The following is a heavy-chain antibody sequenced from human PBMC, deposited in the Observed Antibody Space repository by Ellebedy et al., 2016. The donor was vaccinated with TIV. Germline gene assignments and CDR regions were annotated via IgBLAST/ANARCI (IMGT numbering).Heavy chain of an antibody. J-gene: IGHJ4*02. CDR1: GFTVSSNY. CDR2: IYAGGTT. V-gene: IGHV3-53*01. CDR3: ARVGCSNTSCSL. Sequence: GESLKISXAVSGFTVSSNYMSWVRQAPGRGLEWVSVIYAGGTTDYVASVKGRFSISRDNAKNSLYLQMNSLRAEDTALYYCARVGCSNTSCSLWGQGTLVTVSS. D-gene: IGHD2-2*01.